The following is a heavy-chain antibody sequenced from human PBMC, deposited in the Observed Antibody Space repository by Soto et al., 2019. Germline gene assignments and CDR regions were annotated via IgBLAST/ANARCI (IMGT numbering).Heavy chain of an antibody. V-gene: IGHV4-4*07. Sequence: KPSETLSLTCTVSGGSISDYSSSHYWSWIRQPAGKGLEWVGRVSTSGHPTYSPSLKSRVTMSLDTSKNQFSLKLSSVTAADTAVYYCVREGGDNWFDPWGQGTLVTVSS. CDR2: VSTSGHP. D-gene: IGHD3-16*01. J-gene: IGHJ5*02. CDR1: GGSISDYSSSHY. CDR3: VREGGDNWFDP.